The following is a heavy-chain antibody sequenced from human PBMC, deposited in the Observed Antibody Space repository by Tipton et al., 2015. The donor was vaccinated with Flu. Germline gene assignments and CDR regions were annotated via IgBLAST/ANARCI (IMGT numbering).Heavy chain of an antibody. CDR2: INPDGSDK. Sequence: SLRLSCAVSGFTFSSHWMSWIRQAPGKGLEWVANINPDGSDKYYMGPVKGRFTVSRDNARNSLFLQMNGLRADDTAVYYCARAFTSVSKDHWGQGTLVPVSS. J-gene: IGHJ4*02. V-gene: IGHV3-7*03. D-gene: IGHD4-17*01. CDR1: GFTFSSHW. CDR3: ARAFTSVSKDH.